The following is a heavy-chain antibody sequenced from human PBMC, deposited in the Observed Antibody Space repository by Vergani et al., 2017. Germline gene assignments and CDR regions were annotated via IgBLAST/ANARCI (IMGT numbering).Heavy chain of an antibody. CDR3: VRDRGIAGRGTFDP. V-gene: IGHV3-74*01. CDR1: GFTFSNYW. CDR2: INSDGSTT. J-gene: IGHJ5*02. Sequence: EMQLVESGGGLVQPGGSLRLSCAGSGFTFSNYWMHWVRQAPGKGLVWFSRINSDGSTTTYADSVKGRFTISRDNAKNTLYLQTSSLRAEDTGVYYCVRDRGIAGRGTFDPWGQGTLVTVSS. D-gene: IGHD6-13*01.